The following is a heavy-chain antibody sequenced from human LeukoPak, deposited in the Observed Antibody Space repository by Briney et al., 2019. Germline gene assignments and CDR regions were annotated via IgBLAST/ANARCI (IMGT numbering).Heavy chain of an antibody. J-gene: IGHJ4*02. CDR2: IYYSGST. V-gene: IGHV4-39*01. CDR3: ARFPRSRYYYDSSGLY. Sequence: PSETLSLTXTVSGGPISSSSYYWGWIRQPPGKGLEWIGSIYYSGSTYYNPSLKSRVTISVDTSKNQFSLKLSSVTAADTAVYYCARFPRSRYYYDSSGLYWGQGTLVTVSS. CDR1: GGPISSSSYY. D-gene: IGHD3-22*01.